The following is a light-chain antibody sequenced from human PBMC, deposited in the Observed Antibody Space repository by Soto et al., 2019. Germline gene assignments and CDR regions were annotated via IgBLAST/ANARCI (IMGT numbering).Light chain of an antibody. V-gene: IGKV1-5*03. CDR2: RAS. CDR3: QQYNSYSCT. CDR1: QSISSS. J-gene: IGKJ1*01. Sequence: DIQMTQSPSTLSASVGDRVTITCRASQSISSSLAWYQQKPGKAPKLLIYRASSLESGVPSRFSGSGSGTEFTLTISSLRPDDFATYYCQQYNSYSCTFGQGTKVDIK.